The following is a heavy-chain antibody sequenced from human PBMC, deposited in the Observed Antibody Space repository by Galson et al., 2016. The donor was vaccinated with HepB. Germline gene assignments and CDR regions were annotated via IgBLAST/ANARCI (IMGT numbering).Heavy chain of an antibody. CDR2: ISGSGGST. CDR3: AKEGSKLARNYYYGMDV. J-gene: IGHJ6*04. Sequence: SLRLSCAGSGFTFSNYAISWVRQAPGKGLEWVSVISGSGGSTYYADSVKGRSTIPRDNSKNTMYLQMNSLRAEDTAVYYCAKEGSKLARNYYYGMDVWGKGTTVTVSS. CDR1: GFTFSNYA. V-gene: IGHV3-23*01. D-gene: IGHD3-10*01.